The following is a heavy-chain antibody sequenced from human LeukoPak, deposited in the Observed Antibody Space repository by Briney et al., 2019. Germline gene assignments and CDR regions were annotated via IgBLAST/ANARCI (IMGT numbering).Heavy chain of an antibody. Sequence: SETLSLTCTVSGGSISSSSYYWGWIRQPPGKGLEWIGSIYYSGSTYYNPSLKSRVTISVDTSKNQFSLKLSSVTAADTAVYYCARHTVLSEKFDYWGQGPLVTVSS. CDR3: ARHTVLSEKFDY. D-gene: IGHD4-17*01. CDR1: GGSISSSSYY. CDR2: IYYSGST. J-gene: IGHJ4*02. V-gene: IGHV4-39*01.